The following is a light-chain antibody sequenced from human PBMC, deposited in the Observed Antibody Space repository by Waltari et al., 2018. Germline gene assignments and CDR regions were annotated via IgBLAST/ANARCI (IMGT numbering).Light chain of an antibody. Sequence: ILMPQPPLLLPFTPGHPPSIPCKPSQTSLSSTGKTYLYWYLQKPGQPPQLLVYDASHRLSGVPDRFSGSGSGTDFTLKISRVEAEDVGVYYCMQSVQHPWTFGQGTKVEIK. CDR2: DAS. CDR3: MQSVQHPWT. V-gene: IGKV2D-29*01. J-gene: IGKJ1*01. CDR1: QTSLSSTGKTY.